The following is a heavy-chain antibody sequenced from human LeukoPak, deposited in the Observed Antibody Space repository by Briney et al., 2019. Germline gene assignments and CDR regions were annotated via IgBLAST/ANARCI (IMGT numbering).Heavy chain of an antibody. V-gene: IGHV3-49*04. CDR2: IRNKTYGGTT. J-gene: IGHJ4*02. CDR1: GFTFGDYS. CDR3: TRGRAYFGS. Sequence: GSLRLLCTTSGFTFGDYSMSLGRQAPGKGPEGVGFIRNKTYGGTTDYAASVEGRFTISRDDSKSIAYLQMNSLKTEDTAVYYCTRGRAYFGSWGQGTLVTVSS.